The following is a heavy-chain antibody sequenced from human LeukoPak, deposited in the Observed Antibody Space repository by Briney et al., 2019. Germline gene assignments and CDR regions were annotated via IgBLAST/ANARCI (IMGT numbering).Heavy chain of an antibody. CDR3: ARSHSRAVPAANPLWGWFDP. V-gene: IGHV1-69*02. Sequence: ASVKVSCKASGGTFSSYTISWVRQASGQGLEWMGRIIPILGIANYAQKFQGRVTTTADKSTSTAYMELSSLRSEDTAVYYCARSHSRAVPAANPLWGWFDPWGQGTLVTVSS. CDR1: GGTFSSYT. D-gene: IGHD2-2*01. J-gene: IGHJ5*02. CDR2: IIPILGIA.